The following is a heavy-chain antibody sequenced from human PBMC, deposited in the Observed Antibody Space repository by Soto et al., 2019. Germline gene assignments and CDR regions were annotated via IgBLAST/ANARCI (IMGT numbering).Heavy chain of an antibody. Sequence: GESLSLSCTAYGFTLGDYSISWFSQVEGKGLEWVGFIRSKAYGETTEYAASVKGRFTTSRDDSKSIAYLQRNSLKTEDTVVYYCTRERYSYGSGGGWFDPWGQGTLVTVSS. CDR2: IRSKAYGETT. CDR1: GFTLGDYS. J-gene: IGHJ5*02. D-gene: IGHD5-18*01. CDR3: TRERYSYGSGGGWFDP. V-gene: IGHV3-49*03.